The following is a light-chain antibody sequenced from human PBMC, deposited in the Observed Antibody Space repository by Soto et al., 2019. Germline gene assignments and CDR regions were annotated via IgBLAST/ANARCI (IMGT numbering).Light chain of an antibody. Sequence: QSVLTQPPSASGTPGQRVTISCSGSSSNIGRNTVNWYQQFPGTAPKLLIYTNNQRPSGVPDRFSGSKSGTSASLAISGLQSEDEADYYCAAWDDSLNGHVVFGGGTKLTVL. CDR2: TNN. CDR3: AAWDDSLNGHVV. J-gene: IGLJ2*01. CDR1: SSNIGRNT. V-gene: IGLV1-44*01.